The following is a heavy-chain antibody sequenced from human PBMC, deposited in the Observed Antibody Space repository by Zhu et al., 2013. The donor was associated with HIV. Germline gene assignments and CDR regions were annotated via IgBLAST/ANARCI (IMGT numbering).Heavy chain of an antibody. Sequence: QVQLVQSGAELKKPGASVKVSCKASGYTFTDYYIHWVRQAPGQGLEWMGWISPNSGGTNYAQNFPGRVTMTRDTSISTAYMELTRLTSDDTAVYYCARGSHVATIMAFGYWGQGTLVTVSS. CDR3: ARGSHVATIMAFGY. J-gene: IGHJ4*02. CDR2: ISPNSGGT. V-gene: IGHV1-2*02. CDR1: GYTFTDYY. D-gene: IGHD5-12*01.